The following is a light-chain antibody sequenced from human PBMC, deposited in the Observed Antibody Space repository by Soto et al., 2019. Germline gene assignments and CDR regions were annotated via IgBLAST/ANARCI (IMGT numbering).Light chain of an antibody. CDR3: QPYNNWPLT. V-gene: IGKV3-15*01. Sequence: EIVRTQSPATLSVSPGERATLSCRASPSVSGNLAWYQQKPGQAPSLLIYCASTRATGIPARFSGIGSGTEFTLNISSLQSEDVAVYYCQPYNNWPLTFGQGIKVDIK. CDR2: CAS. CDR1: PSVSGN. J-gene: IGKJ1*01.